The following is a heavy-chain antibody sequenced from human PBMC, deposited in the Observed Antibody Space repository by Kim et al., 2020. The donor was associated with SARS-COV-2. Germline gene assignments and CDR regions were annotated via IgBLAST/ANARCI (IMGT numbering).Heavy chain of an antibody. V-gene: IGHV3-7*01. Sequence: GGSLRLSCAASGFTFSSYWLSWVRQAPGKGLEWVANIKQDGSEKYYVDSVKGRFTISRDNAKNSLYLQMNSLKAEDTAVYYCARDPRIIVGATYYYYGMDVWGHGTTVTGSS. CDR1: GFTFSSYW. CDR3: ARDPRIIVGATYYYYGMDV. CDR2: IKQDGSEK. D-gene: IGHD1-26*01. J-gene: IGHJ6*02.